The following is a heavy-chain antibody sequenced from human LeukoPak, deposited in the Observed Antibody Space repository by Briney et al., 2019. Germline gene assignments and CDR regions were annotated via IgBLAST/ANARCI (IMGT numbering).Heavy chain of an antibody. V-gene: IGHV1-18*01. J-gene: IGHJ4*02. D-gene: IGHD1-26*01. CDR2: ISAYNGNT. CDR3: ARGKPTEYSGSYLLDY. Sequence: ASVKVSCKASGYTFTSYGISWVRQAPGQGLEWMGWISAYNGNTNYAQKLQGRVTMTTDTSTSTAYMELRSLRSDDTAVYYCARGKPTEYSGSYLLDYWGQGTLVTVSS. CDR1: GYTFTSYG.